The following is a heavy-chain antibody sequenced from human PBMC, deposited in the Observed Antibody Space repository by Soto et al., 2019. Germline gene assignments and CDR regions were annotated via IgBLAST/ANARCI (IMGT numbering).Heavy chain of an antibody. CDR1: GGTFSTYA. J-gene: IGHJ6*02. Sequence: ASVKVSCKASGGTFSTYAISWVRQAPGQGLEWVGGIIPIFGTANYAQKFQGRVTITADESTSTAYMELSGLRSEDTAVYYCARAAYSYGTAYLSYYYGMDVWGQGTTVTVSS. CDR3: ARAAYSYGTAYLSYYYGMDV. D-gene: IGHD5-18*01. CDR2: IIPIFGTA. V-gene: IGHV1-69*13.